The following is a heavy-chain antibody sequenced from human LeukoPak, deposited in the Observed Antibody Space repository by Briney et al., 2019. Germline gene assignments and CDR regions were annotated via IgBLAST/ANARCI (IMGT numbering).Heavy chain of an antibody. Sequence: PGGSLRLSCAASGFTLSDYYMSWIRQAPGKGLEWVAYSSSSGSTIYYAYSVKGRFAISRDNAKNSLYLQMHSLSAEDTAVYYCARRRDFIDYWGQGTLVTVSS. V-gene: IGHV3-11*01. CDR1: GFTLSDYY. CDR3: ARRRDFIDY. D-gene: IGHD3/OR15-3a*01. J-gene: IGHJ4*02. CDR2: SSSSGSTI.